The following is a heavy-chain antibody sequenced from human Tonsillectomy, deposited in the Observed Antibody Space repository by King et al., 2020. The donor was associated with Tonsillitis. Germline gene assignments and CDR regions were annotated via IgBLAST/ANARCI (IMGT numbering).Heavy chain of an antibody. CDR2: MDYSGTI. Sequence: QVQLQESGPGVVKPSETLSLTCKVSGGSISSRDHYWAWIRQPPGKGLEWIGYMDYSGTIFYNPSLTSRITISGGTSENRFSLKLSAVTAADTAVYFCARYVSGSFDYWGQGALVTVSS. V-gene: IGHV4-39*01. D-gene: IGHD1-26*01. J-gene: IGHJ4*02. CDR3: ARYVSGSFDY. CDR1: GGSISSRDHY.